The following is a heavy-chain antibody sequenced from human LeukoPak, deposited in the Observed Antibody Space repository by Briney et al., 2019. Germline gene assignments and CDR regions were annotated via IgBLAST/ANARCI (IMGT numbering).Heavy chain of an antibody. CDR1: GFTFSSYA. D-gene: IGHD1-26*01. Sequence: GGSLRLSCAASGFTFSSYAMSWVRQAPGKGLEWVSAISSSGDTYYAGSVKGRFTISRDNSKNTLYLQMNRLRAEDTAVYYCAKDAVGATAYYFDCWGQGTLVTVSS. V-gene: IGHV3-23*01. CDR3: AKDAVGATAYYFDC. J-gene: IGHJ4*02. CDR2: ISSSGDT.